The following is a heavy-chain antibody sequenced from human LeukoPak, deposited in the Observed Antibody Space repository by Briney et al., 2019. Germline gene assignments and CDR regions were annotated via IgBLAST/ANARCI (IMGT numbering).Heavy chain of an antibody. D-gene: IGHD2-2*01. J-gene: IGHJ3*02. V-gene: IGHV3-23*01. CDR3: ATEHDFGSTSCSGAFDI. Sequence: GGSLRLSCAASGFTFSSYAMSWIRQAPGKGLEWVSAISGSGGSTYYADSVKGRFTISRDNSKNTLYLQMNSLRAEDTAVYYCATEHDFGSTSCSGAFDIWGQGTMVTVSS. CDR2: ISGSGGST. CDR1: GFTFSSYA.